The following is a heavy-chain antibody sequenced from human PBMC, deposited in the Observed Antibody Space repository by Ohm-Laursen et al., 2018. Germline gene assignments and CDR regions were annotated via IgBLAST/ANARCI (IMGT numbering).Heavy chain of an antibody. V-gene: IGHV4-61*08. CDR1: GDSVSSGGYY. CDR3: ARGSDYYDRRDSYEDGPGVYLPDV. CDR2: IYDSGST. Sequence: SDTLSLTCSVSGDSVSSGGYYWTWIRQPPGKGLEWIGYIYDSGSTNYNPSLKSRVTISVDPSKNQFSLKLRSVTSADTAVYYCARGSDYYDRRDSYEDGPGVYLPDVWGQGTTVTVSS. J-gene: IGHJ6*02. D-gene: IGHD3-22*01.